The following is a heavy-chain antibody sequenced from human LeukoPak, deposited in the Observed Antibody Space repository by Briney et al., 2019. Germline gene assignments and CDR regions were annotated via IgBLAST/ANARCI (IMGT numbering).Heavy chain of an antibody. CDR3: TTDTRRVVVPK. CDR2: IKRKTDGGTT. CDR1: GLTVSSYG. Sequence: PGGSLRLSCGASGLTVSSYGMSWVRQAPGKGLEWVGRIKRKTDGGTTDYAAPVKGRSTISRDDSKTSLYLQMNNLKTEDTAVYYCTTDTRRVVVPKWGQGTLVTVSS. D-gene: IGHD2-15*01. V-gene: IGHV3-15*01. J-gene: IGHJ4*02.